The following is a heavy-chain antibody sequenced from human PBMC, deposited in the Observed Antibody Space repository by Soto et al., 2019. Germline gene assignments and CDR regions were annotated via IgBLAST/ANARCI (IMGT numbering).Heavy chain of an antibody. D-gene: IGHD6-13*01. J-gene: IGHJ4*02. Sequence: QVQLQQWGAGLLKPSETLSLTCAVYGGSFSGYYWSWIRQPPGKGLEWIGEINHSGSTNYNPSLKSRVTISVDTSKNQFSLKLSSVTAADTAVYYCARLIAVAGLLDYWGQGTLVTVSS. CDR3: ARLIAVAGLLDY. CDR1: GGSFSGYY. V-gene: IGHV4-34*01. CDR2: INHSGST.